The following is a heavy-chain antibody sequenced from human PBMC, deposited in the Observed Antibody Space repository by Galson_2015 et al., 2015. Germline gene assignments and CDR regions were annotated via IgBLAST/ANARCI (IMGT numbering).Heavy chain of an antibody. CDR2: ISGSGGST. CDR3: AENDVGVLRLRGDYFDY. Sequence: SLRLSCAASGFTFISYAVTWLRQAPGKGLEWVSSISGSGGSTYYADSVKGRFTISRDKSSNAVYLQMNSLRAEDTAVYYCAENDVGVLRLRGDYFDYWGQGTLVTVSP. CDR1: GFTFISYA. V-gene: IGHV3-23*01. J-gene: IGHJ4*02. D-gene: IGHD3-3*01.